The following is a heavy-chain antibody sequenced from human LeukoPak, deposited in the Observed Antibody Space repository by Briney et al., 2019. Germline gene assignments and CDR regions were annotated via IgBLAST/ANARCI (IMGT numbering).Heavy chain of an antibody. D-gene: IGHD2-15*01. Sequence: GESLKISCKGSGYSINNYWICWLRQLPGKGLEGMVIIYPADSDIRYSPSFQGQVTISADKSISTAYLQWSSLKASDTAMYYCARQEYCSGGSCYTWFDAWGQGTLVTVYS. CDR3: ARQEYCSGGSCYTWFDA. CDR2: IYPADSDI. J-gene: IGHJ5*02. CDR1: GYSINNYW. V-gene: IGHV5-51*01.